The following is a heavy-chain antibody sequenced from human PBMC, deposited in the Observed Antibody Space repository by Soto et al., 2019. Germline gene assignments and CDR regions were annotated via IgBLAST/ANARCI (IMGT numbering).Heavy chain of an antibody. CDR2: ISPYNGDT. Sequence: QVQLVQSGAEVKKPGASVKVSCKASGYTFTSYGINWVRQAPGQGLEWMGWISPYNGDTNYAQNLQGRVTMTTDTCTSTAYMELRSLSSDDTAVYYCARDYGSGSYYSVYWGQGTLVTVSS. CDR1: GYTFTSYG. D-gene: IGHD3-10*01. CDR3: ARDYGSGSYYSVY. J-gene: IGHJ4*02. V-gene: IGHV1-18*04.